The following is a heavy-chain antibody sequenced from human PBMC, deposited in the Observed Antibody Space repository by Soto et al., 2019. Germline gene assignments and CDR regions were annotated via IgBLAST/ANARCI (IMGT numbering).Heavy chain of an antibody. D-gene: IGHD3-10*02. Sequence: SETLSLTCTVSGGSITSGAHYWGWIRQYPGKGLEWIGHIYDSGNMYFYNPSLKSRVTISADTSRNQFSLSLSSLTAADTAVYSSPRLGHRGYFSVLTDFCDRGILATVSS. J-gene: IGHJ4*02. CDR1: GGSITSGAHY. V-gene: IGHV4-31*03. CDR2: IYDSGNMY. CDR3: PRLGHRGYFSVLTDF.